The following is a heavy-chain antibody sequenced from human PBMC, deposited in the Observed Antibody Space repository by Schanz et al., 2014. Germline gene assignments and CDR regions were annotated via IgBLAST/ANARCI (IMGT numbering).Heavy chain of an antibody. Sequence: EVQLVESGGGLVQPGGSLRLSCAASGFNFSSYSLNWVRQDPGKGLVWVARINSVGSNTDYADSVTGRFTISRDNAKNTLFLQMNSLRAEDTAVYYCARDHTTESYYSAGPPIDYWGQGTLLTVSS. V-gene: IGHV3-74*02. CDR2: INSVGSNT. D-gene: IGHD1-26*01. CDR3: ARDHTTESYYSAGPPIDY. CDR1: GFNFSSYS. J-gene: IGHJ4*02.